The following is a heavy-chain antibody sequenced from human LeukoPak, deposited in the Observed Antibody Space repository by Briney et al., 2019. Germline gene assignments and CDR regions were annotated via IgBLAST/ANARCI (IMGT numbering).Heavy chain of an antibody. CDR3: ARVSRGYSGYYYMDV. D-gene: IGHD5-18*01. V-gene: IGHV4-61*05. J-gene: IGHJ6*03. Sequence: SETLSLTCTVSGGSITSTNYLWGWVRQPPGKGLEWIGYIYYSGSTNYNPSLKSRVTISVDTSKNQFSLKLSSVTAADTAVYYCARVSRGYSGYYYMDVWGKGTTVTVSS. CDR2: IYYSGST. CDR1: GGSITSTNYL.